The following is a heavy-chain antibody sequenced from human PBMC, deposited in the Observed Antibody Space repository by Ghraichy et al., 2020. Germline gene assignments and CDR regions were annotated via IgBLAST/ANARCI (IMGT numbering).Heavy chain of an antibody. CDR3: ARERERYSGSYYTGFRFDY. CDR2: TYYRSKWYN. J-gene: IGHJ4*02. CDR1: GDSVSSNSAA. D-gene: IGHD1-26*01. V-gene: IGHV6-1*01. Sequence: SETLSLTCAISGDSVSSNSAAWNWIRQSPSRGLEWLGRTYYRSKWYNDYAVSVKSRITINPDTSKNQFSLQLNSVTPEDTAVYYCARERERYSGSYYTGFRFDYWGQGTLVTVSS.